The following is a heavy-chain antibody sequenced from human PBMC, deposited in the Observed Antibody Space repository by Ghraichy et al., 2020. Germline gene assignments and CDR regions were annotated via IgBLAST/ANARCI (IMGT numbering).Heavy chain of an antibody. Sequence: GGSLRLSCAASGFTFSSYSMNWVRQAPGKGLEWVSSISSSSSYIYYADSVKGRFTISRDNAKNSLYLQMNSLRAEDTAVYYCARNPGSGYYIAYYYYYMDVWGKGTTVTVSS. D-gene: IGHD3-3*01. V-gene: IGHV3-21*01. CDR1: GFTFSSYS. CDR2: ISSSSSYI. J-gene: IGHJ6*03. CDR3: ARNPGSGYYIAYYYYYMDV.